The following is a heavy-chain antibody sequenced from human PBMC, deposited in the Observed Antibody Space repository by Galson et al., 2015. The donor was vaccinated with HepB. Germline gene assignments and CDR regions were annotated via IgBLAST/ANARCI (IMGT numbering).Heavy chain of an antibody. CDR1: GYTFTSYG. J-gene: IGHJ4*02. CDR2: ISTYNGKT. CDR3: ARSDRGGAIEY. D-gene: IGHD1-26*01. Sequence: SVKVSCKASGYTFTSYGISWVRQAPGQGLEWMGWISTYNGKTNYAQKFQGRVTMTTDTSTSTAYMELRSLRSDDTAVCYCARSDRGGAIEYWGQGTLVTVSS. V-gene: IGHV1-18*01.